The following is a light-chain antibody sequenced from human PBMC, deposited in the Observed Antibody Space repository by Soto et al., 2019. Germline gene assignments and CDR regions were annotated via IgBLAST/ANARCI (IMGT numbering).Light chain of an antibody. Sequence: DIQMTQSPSSLSASVGDRVTITCRASQTLNKNLNWYQQKPGQAPKLLIYSASGLQSGVPSRFSGSGSGTEFTLAISGLQPEDFATYYCQQSFRTPSPVGQGTDLEI. V-gene: IGKV1-39*01. J-gene: IGKJ2*01. CDR3: QQSFRTPSP. CDR1: QTLNKN. CDR2: SAS.